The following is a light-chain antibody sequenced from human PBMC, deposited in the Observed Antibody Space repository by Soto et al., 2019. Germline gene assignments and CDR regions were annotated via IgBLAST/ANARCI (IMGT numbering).Light chain of an antibody. V-gene: IGKV1-12*01. Sequence: VSSSVVDRFTITFRASQSISSYLNWYQHKPGKAPKLLIYAASSLKTGVPSRFSGSGSGREFTLTISSLQPEDFATYYCQQANSFPVTFGGGTKVDIK. CDR1: QSISSY. CDR2: AAS. J-gene: IGKJ4*01. CDR3: QQANSFPVT.